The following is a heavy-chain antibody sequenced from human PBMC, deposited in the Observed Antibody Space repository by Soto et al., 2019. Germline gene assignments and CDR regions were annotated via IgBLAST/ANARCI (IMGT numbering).Heavy chain of an antibody. J-gene: IGHJ5*02. V-gene: IGHV2-5*02. D-gene: IGHD3-22*01. Sequence: VSGPTLVNPTQTLTLTCPFTGFSLTTSGVGVGWIRQPPGKALEWLALVAWDDDKRYRPSLTSRLTITKDTSTNHVVITMTNMDPVDRGTYYGARSMIGRVGNWFDTWGQGSKVTVSS. CDR2: VAWDDDK. CDR1: GFSLTTSGVG. CDR3: ARSMIGRVGNWFDT.